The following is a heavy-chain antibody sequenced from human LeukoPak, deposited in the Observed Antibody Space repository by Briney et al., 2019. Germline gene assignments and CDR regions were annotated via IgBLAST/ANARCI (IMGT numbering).Heavy chain of an antibody. CDR1: GFTFSSYS. CDR2: ISSSSSYI. V-gene: IGHV3-21*01. Sequence: PGGSLRLSCAASGFTFSSYSMNWVRQAPGKGLEWVSSISSSSSYIYYADSVKGRFTISRDNAKNSLYLQMNSLRAEDTAVYYCARDSIEGTGSWYGDAFDIWGQGTMVTVSS. D-gene: IGHD6-13*01. CDR3: ARDSIEGTGSWYGDAFDI. J-gene: IGHJ3*02.